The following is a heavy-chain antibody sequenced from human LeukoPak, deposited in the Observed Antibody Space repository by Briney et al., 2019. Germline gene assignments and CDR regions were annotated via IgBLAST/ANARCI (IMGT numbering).Heavy chain of an antibody. Sequence: GGSLRLSCTASGFTFGDYAMSWFRQAPGKGLEWVSAISGSGGSTYYADSVKGRFTISRDNSKNTLYLQMNSLRAEDTAVYYCAKGPTAEGYGMDVWGQGTTVTVSS. J-gene: IGHJ6*02. V-gene: IGHV3-23*01. CDR2: ISGSGGST. CDR1: GFTFGDYA. CDR3: AKGPTAEGYGMDV. D-gene: IGHD4-17*01.